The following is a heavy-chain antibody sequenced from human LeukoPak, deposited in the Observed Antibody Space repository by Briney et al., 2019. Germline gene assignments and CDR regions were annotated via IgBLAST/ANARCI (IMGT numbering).Heavy chain of an antibody. D-gene: IGHD2-2*01. CDR2: INHSGST. Sequence: PSETLSLTCAVYGGSFSGYYWSWIRQPPGKGLEWIGEINHSGSTNYNPSLKSRVTISVDTSKNQFSLKLSSVTAADTAVYYCAAIVVVPAAPDYWGQGTLVTVSS. CDR3: AAIVVVPAAPDY. V-gene: IGHV4-34*01. CDR1: GGSFSGYY. J-gene: IGHJ4*02.